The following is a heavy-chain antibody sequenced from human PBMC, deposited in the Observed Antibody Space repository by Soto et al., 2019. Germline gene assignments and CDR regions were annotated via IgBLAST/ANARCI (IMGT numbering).Heavy chain of an antibody. CDR1: GGSISGYY. J-gene: IGHJ4*02. V-gene: IGHV4-4*07. CDR3: AREPLAHSYFDL. Sequence: LSLTCTVSGGSISGYYWSWIRQPAGKGLEWIGRMYNSERTNYNPSLKSRVTMSMDTSKNQFSLKLTSATAADTAVYFCAREPLAHSYFDLWGQGTLVTVSS. CDR2: MYNSERT.